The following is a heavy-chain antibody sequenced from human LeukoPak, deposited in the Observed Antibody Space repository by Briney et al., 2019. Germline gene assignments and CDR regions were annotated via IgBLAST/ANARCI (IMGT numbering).Heavy chain of an antibody. CDR2: ISSSSSTI. V-gene: IGHV3-48*01. Sequence: GGSLRLSCAASGFTFSSYSMNWVRQAPGKGLEWISYISSSSSTIYYADSVKGRFTISRDNAKNSLYLQMNSLRAEDTAVYYCARESSKDAFDIWGQGTMVTVSS. J-gene: IGHJ3*02. CDR1: GFTFSSYS. CDR3: ARESSKDAFDI.